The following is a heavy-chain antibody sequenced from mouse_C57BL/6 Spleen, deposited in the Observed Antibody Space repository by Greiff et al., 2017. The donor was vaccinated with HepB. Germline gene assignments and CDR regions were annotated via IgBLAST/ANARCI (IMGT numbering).Heavy chain of an antibody. CDR2: ISSGGSYT. D-gene: IGHD1-1*01. J-gene: IGHJ3*01. V-gene: IGHV5-6*02. Sequence: EVKLMESGGDLVKPGGSLKLSCAASGFTFSSYGMSWVRQTPDKRLEWVATISSGGSYTYYPDSVKGRFTISRDNAKNTLYLQMSSLKSEDTAMYYCARRVSGSCPAWFAYWGQGTLVTVSA. CDR3: ARRVSGSCPAWFAY. CDR1: GFTFSSYG.